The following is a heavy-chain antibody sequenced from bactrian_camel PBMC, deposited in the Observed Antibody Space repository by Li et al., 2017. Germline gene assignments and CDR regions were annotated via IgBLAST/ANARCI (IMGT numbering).Heavy chain of an antibody. Sequence: HVQLVESGGGLVQPGGSLRLSCAASGFTFSSYVMSWVRQAPGKGLEWVSSIYSDGSNTYYADSVKGRFTISRDNAKNTVYLQMNSLKPEDTAVHYCVRDALWLARYYSTNDWAYWGQGTQVTVS. CDR3: VRDALWLARYYSTNDWAY. V-gene: IGHV3-2*01. CDR2: IYSDGSNT. CDR1: GFTFSSYV. J-gene: IGHJ4*01. D-gene: IGHD4*01.